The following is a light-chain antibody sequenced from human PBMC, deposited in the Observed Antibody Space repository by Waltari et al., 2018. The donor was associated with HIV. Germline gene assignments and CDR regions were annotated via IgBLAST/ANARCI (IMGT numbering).Light chain of an antibody. Sequence: QSALTQPRPASGSPGQSVTIPCTGTTSAVGGYHYGFWYQHHPDKAPKVIIYDVSKRPSGVPDRFSGSKSGNTASLTISGLQAEDEAVYYCCSYAGRYTYVFGTGTTVTVL. CDR2: DVS. CDR1: TSAVGGYHY. J-gene: IGLJ1*01. V-gene: IGLV2-11*01. CDR3: CSYAGRYTYV.